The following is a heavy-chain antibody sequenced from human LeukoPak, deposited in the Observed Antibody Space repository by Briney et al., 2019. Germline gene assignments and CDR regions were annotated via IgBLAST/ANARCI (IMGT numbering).Heavy chain of an antibody. CDR3: ASRRYGDYVGDH. Sequence: PGGSLRLSCAASGFTFSTYWMSWVRQAPGKGLEWVSYISSSGSTIYYADSVKGRFTISRDNAKTSLYLQMNSLTAEDTAVYYCASRRYGDYVGDHWGQGTLVTVSS. J-gene: IGHJ4*02. CDR2: ISSSGSTI. V-gene: IGHV3-48*04. D-gene: IGHD4-17*01. CDR1: GFTFSTYW.